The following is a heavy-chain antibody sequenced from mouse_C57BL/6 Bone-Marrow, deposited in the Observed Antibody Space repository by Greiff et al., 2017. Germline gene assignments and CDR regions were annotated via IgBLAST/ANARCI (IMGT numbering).Heavy chain of an antibody. CDR1: GFSLTSYG. V-gene: IGHV2-2*01. D-gene: IGHD1-1*01. CDR2: IWSGGST. CDR3: ARRYYGSSYGFAY. J-gene: IGHJ3*01. Sequence: VKLQESGPGLVQPSQSLSITCTVSGFSLTSYGVHWVRQSPGKGLEWLGVIWSGGSTDYNAAFISRLSISKDNSKSQVFFKMNSLQADDTAIYYCARRYYGSSYGFAYWGQGTLVTVSA.